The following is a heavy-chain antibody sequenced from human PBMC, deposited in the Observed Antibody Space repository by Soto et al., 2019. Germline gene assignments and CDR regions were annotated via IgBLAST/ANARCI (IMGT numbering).Heavy chain of an antibody. CDR1: GFTFSDYY. CDR3: ASRYYDISGYYSYYYGMDV. D-gene: IGHD3-22*01. J-gene: IGHJ6*02. V-gene: IGHV3-11*01. CDR2: ISSSGSTI. Sequence: GGSLRLSCAASGFTFSDYYMSWIRQAPGKGLEWVSYISSSGSTIYYADSVKGRFTISRDNAKNSLYLQMNSLRAEDTAVYYCASRYYDISGYYSYYYGMDVWGQGTTVTVSS.